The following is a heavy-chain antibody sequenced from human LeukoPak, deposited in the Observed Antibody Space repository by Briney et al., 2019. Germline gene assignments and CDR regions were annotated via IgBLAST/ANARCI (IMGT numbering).Heavy chain of an antibody. J-gene: IGHJ3*02. Sequence: GGSLRLSCAASGFTFSSYAMHWVRQAPGKGLEYVSAISSNGGSTYYANSVKGRFTISRDNSKNTLYLQMGSLRAEDMAVYYCARGRRGFDIWGQGTMVTASS. CDR3: ARGRRGFDI. CDR2: ISSNGGST. V-gene: IGHV3-64*01. CDR1: GFTFSSYA.